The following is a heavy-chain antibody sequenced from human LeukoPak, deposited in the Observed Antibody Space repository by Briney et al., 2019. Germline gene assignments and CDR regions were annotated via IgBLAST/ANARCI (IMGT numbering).Heavy chain of an antibody. CDR2: INHSGST. D-gene: IGHD3-22*01. J-gene: IGHJ4*02. Sequence: SETLSLTCAVYGGSFSGYYWSWIRQPPGKGLEWIGEINHSGSTNYNPSLKSRVTISVDTSKNQFSLKLSSVTAADTAVYYCARDDSSGYYDYWGQGTLVTVSS. V-gene: IGHV4-34*01. CDR3: ARDDSSGYYDY. CDR1: GGSFSGYY.